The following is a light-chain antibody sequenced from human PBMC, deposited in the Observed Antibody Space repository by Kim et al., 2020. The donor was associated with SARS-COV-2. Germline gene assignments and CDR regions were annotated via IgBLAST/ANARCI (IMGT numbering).Light chain of an antibody. V-gene: IGKV1-9*01. CDR3: QQLDSYYT. CDR1: HVISTY. Sequence: LSASGGYRVTMPCRASHVISTYLAWYQQKPGKAPRLLISAASILQSGVPSRFSGSGSGTEFTLTISSLQPEDFATDYCQQLDSYYTFGPGTKLEI. CDR2: AAS. J-gene: IGKJ2*01.